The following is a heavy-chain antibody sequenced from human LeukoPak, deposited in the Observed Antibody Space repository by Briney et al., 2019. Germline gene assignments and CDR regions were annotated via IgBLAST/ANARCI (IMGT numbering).Heavy chain of an antibody. CDR2: ISSSSYI. J-gene: IGHJ4*02. D-gene: IGHD3-22*01. Sequence: GGSLRLSCAASGFTFSSYSMNWVRQAPGKGLEWVLSISSSSYIYYADSVKGRFTISRDNAKNSLYLQMNSLRAEDTAVYYCARDNNYDFDYWGQGTLVTVSS. CDR3: ARDNNYDFDY. V-gene: IGHV3-21*01. CDR1: GFTFSSYS.